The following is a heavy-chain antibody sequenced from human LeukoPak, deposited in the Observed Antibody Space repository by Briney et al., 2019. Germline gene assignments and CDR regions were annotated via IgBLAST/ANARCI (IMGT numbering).Heavy chain of an antibody. Sequence: GGSLRLSCAASGFAFSSYAMTWVRQAPGKGLEGVSAISGSGGSTYNADSVKGRFTISRDNSKNTLYLQMNSLRAEDTAVYYCARDRDSIAAAGPPGAFDIWGQGTMVTVSS. CDR3: ARDRDSIAAAGPPGAFDI. CDR2: ISGSGGST. V-gene: IGHV3-23*01. CDR1: GFAFSSYA. J-gene: IGHJ3*02. D-gene: IGHD6-13*01.